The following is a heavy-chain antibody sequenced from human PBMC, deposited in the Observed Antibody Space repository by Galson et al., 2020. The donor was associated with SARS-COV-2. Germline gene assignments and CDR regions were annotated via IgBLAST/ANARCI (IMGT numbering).Heavy chain of an antibody. CDR1: GYTFTDYY. CDR3: ARVPYYYDSSGYPLGAFEI. Sequence: ASVKVSCKASGYTFTDYYMHWVRQAPGQGLGWMGWISPNSGGTNYAQKFQGRVTMTRDTSISAAYMELSRLRSDDTAVYYCARVPYYYDSSGYPLGAFEIWGQGTMVTVSS. D-gene: IGHD3-22*01. V-gene: IGHV1-2*02. CDR2: ISPNSGGT. J-gene: IGHJ3*02.